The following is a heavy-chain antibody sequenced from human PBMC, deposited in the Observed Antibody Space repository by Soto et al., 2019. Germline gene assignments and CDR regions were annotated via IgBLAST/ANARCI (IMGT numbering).Heavy chain of an antibody. CDR3: ARERGGYGLFDS. V-gene: IGHV4-30-2*01. CDR1: GGSISNAAYS. CDR2: IYPSGMP. Sequence: SETLSLTCTVSGGSISNAAYSWSWIRQPPGKGLEWIGYIYPSGMPFYNPSLRSRVTISIDRSNDQFSLNLKSVTAADTAVYYCARERGGYGLFDSWGKGTLVTV. J-gene: IGHJ4*02. D-gene: IGHD2-15*01.